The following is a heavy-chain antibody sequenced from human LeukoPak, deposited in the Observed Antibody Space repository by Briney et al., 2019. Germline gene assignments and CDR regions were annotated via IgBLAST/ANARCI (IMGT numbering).Heavy chain of an antibody. CDR3: AKGVRPGCSYGERSPFYYYYGMDV. CDR2: ISGSGGST. Sequence: GGSLRLSCAASGFTFSSYAMSWVRQAPGKGLEWVSAISGSGGSTYYADSVKGRFTISRDNSKNTLYLQMNSLRAEDTAVYYCAKGVRPGCSYGERSPFYYYYGMDVWGQGTTVTVSS. V-gene: IGHV3-23*01. D-gene: IGHD5-18*01. J-gene: IGHJ6*02. CDR1: GFTFSSYA.